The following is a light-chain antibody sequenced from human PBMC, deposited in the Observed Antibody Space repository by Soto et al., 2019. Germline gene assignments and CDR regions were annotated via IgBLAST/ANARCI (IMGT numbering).Light chain of an antibody. V-gene: IGLV4-69*01. CDR1: SGHSSYT. Sequence: QPVLTQSPSASASLGASVKLTCTLSSGHSSYTIAWHQQQPEKGPRYLMKLNSDGSHSKGDGIPDRFSGSSSGAERYLTISSHQSEDEADYYCQTWGTGISVVFGGGTKVTVL. CDR3: QTWGTGISVV. CDR2: LNSDGSH. J-gene: IGLJ2*01.